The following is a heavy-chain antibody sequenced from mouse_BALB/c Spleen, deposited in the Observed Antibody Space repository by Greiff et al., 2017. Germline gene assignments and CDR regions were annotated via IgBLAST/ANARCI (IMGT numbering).Heavy chain of an antibody. J-gene: IGHJ4*01. CDR3: ARCDTTVYYAMDY. CDR2: ISYSGST. CDR1: GYSITSDYA. Sequence: VQLQESGPGLVKPSQSLSLTCTVTGYSITSDYAWNWIRQFPGNKLEWMGYISYSGSTSYNPSLKSRISITRDTSKNQFFLQLNSVTTEDTATYYCARCDTTVYYAMDYWGQGTSVTVSS. D-gene: IGHD1-1*01. V-gene: IGHV3-2*02.